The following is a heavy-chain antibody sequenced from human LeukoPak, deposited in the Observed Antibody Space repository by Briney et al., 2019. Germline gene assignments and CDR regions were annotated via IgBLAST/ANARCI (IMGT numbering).Heavy chain of an antibody. CDR2: IYYSGST. CDR1: GNSISSYY. D-gene: IGHD3-22*01. CDR3: ARAYHYDSSGYYDY. Sequence: SETLSLTCNVFGNSISSYYWSWIRQHPGKGLEWSGYIYYSGSTNYNPSLKSRVTISVDTSKKQFSLKLSSVTAADTAVYYCARAYHYDSSGYYDYWGQGTLVTVSS. J-gene: IGHJ4*02. V-gene: IGHV4-59*01.